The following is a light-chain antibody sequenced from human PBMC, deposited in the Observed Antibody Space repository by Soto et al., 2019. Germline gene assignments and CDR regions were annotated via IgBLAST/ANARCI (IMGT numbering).Light chain of an antibody. Sequence: QSALTQPASVSGSPGQSITISCTGKSSDVGGYNYVSWYQQHPGKAPKFMIYDVSNRPSGVSNRFSGSKSGNTASLTISGLQAEDEADYYCNSYTTSNTRQIVFGTGTKVTVL. J-gene: IGLJ1*01. V-gene: IGLV2-14*01. CDR1: SSDVGGYNY. CDR3: NSYTTSNTRQIV. CDR2: DVS.